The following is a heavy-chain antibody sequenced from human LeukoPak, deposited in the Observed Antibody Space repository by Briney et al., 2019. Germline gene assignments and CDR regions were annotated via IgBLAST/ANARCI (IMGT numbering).Heavy chain of an antibody. J-gene: IGHJ6*02. V-gene: IGHV3-43D*03. D-gene: IGHD3-10*01. CDR2: ISWDGGST. Sequence: GGSLRLSCAASGFTFDDYAMHWVRQAPGKGLEWVSLISWDGGSTYYADSVKGRFTISRDNSKNSLYLQMNSLRAEDTALYYCAKASVRGVISEYYYYYGMDVWGQGTTVTVSS. CDR1: GFTFDDYA. CDR3: AKASVRGVISEYYYYYGMDV.